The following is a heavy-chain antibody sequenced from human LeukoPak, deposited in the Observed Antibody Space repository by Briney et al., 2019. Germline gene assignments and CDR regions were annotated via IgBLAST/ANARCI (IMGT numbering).Heavy chain of an antibody. CDR2: ISYDGSNK. CDR3: AELGITMIGGV. CDR1: GFTFSSYG. D-gene: IGHD3-10*02. V-gene: IGHV3-30*18. Sequence: GGSLRLSCAASGFTFSSYGMHWVRQAPGRGLEWVAVISYDGSNKYYADSVKGRFTISRDNSKNTLYLQMNSLRAEDTAVYYCAELGITMIGGVWGKGTTVTISS. J-gene: IGHJ6*04.